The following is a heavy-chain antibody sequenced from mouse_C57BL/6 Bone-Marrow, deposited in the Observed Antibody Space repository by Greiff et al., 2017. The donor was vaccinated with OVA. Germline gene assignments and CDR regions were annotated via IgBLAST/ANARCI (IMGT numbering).Heavy chain of an antibody. CDR1: GYTFTSYW. CDR2: IDPSDSET. J-gene: IGHJ2*01. CDR3: ARRITTVVASYYFDY. V-gene: IGHV1-52*01. D-gene: IGHD1-1*01. Sequence: QVQLKQSGAELVRPGSSVKLSCKASGYTFTSYWMHWVKQRPIQGLEWIGNIDPSDSETHYNQKFKGKATLTVDTSSSTAYMQLSSLTSEDSAVYYCARRITTVVASYYFDYWGQGTTLTVSS.